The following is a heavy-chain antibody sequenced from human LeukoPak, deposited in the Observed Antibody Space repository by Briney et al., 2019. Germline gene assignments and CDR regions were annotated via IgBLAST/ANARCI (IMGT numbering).Heavy chain of an antibody. D-gene: IGHD2-15*01. CDR1: GYTFTSYA. J-gene: IGHJ4*02. V-gene: IGHV7-4-1*02. Sequence: ASVKVSCKASGYTFTSYAMNWVREAPGQGLEWMGWINTNTGNPTYAQGLTGRVVFSLDTSVSTAYLQISSLKAEDTAVYYCAIWYCSGGRCYSNARTFDYWGQGTRVTVSS. CDR2: INTNTGNP. CDR3: AIWYCSGGRCYSNARTFDY.